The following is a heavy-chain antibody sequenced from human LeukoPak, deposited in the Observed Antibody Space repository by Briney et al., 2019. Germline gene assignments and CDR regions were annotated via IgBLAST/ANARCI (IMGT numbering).Heavy chain of an antibody. Sequence: PSETLSLTCAVSGGSISSSNWWSWVRQPPGKGLEWIGEIYHSGSTNYNPSLKSRVTISVDTSKNQFSLKLSSVTAADTAVYYCASVSRKSSSSSRFDYWGQGTLVTVSS. CDR1: GGSISSSNW. D-gene: IGHD6-6*01. CDR3: ASVSRKSSSSSRFDY. CDR2: IYHSGST. J-gene: IGHJ4*02. V-gene: IGHV4-4*02.